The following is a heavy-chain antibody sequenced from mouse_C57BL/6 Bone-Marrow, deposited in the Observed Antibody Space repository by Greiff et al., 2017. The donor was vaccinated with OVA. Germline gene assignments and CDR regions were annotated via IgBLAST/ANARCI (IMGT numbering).Heavy chain of an antibody. Sequence: VQLQQSGPVLVKPGASVKMSCKASGYTFTDYYVNWVKQSHGKSLEWIGVINPYNGGTSYNQKFKGKATLTVDKSSSTAYMELNSLTSEDSAVYYCARARLLPYFDYWGQGTTLTVSS. CDR3: ARARLLPYFDY. CDR1: GYTFTDYY. J-gene: IGHJ2*01. D-gene: IGHD2-3*01. V-gene: IGHV1-19*01. CDR2: INPYNGGT.